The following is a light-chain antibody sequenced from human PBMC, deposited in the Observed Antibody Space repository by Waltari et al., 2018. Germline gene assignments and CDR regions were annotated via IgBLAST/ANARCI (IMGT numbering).Light chain of an antibody. J-gene: IGLJ3*02. Sequence: QSVLPHSPPASGTPGQRATITFSGSSSNIGDNVVNWFQQLPGKAPKLRIYRNDQRPSGVPDRFSASKSGTSASLAISGLQSEDEADYYCATWDDRMNGHWVFGGGTKVTVL. CDR3: ATWDDRMNGHWV. CDR2: RND. V-gene: IGLV1-44*01. CDR1: SSNIGDNV.